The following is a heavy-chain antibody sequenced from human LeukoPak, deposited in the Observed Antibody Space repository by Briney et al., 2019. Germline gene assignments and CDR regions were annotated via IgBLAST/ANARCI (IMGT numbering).Heavy chain of an antibody. CDR3: ARASGSGSVSSPYYFDY. CDR1: GYTFTSYG. CDR2: ISAYNGNT. J-gene: IGHJ4*02. V-gene: IGHV1-18*01. D-gene: IGHD3-10*01. Sequence: GASVKVSCKASGYTFTSYGISWVRQAPGQGLEWMGWISAYNGNTNYAQKLQGRVIMTTDTSTSTAYMELRSLRSDDTAVYYCARASGSGSVSSPYYFDYWGQGSLVTVSS.